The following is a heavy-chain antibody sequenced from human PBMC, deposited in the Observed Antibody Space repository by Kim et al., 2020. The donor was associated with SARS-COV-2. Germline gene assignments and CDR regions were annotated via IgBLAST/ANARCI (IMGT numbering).Heavy chain of an antibody. J-gene: IGHJ3*02. Sequence: GGSLRLYCAASGFTFSSYWMTWVRQAPGKGLEWVANIKQDGNQKYYVDSVKGRFTISRDNAKNSLYLQMNSLRAEDTAVYYCARDGDLYSSGKDACDIWG. CDR3: ARDGDLYSSGKDACDI. V-gene: IGHV3-7*01. D-gene: IGHD6-19*01. CDR2: IKQDGNQK. CDR1: GFTFSSYW.